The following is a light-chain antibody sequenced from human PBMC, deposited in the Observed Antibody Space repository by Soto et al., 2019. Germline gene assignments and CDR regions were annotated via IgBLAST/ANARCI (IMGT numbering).Light chain of an antibody. Sequence: QSVLTQPASVSGSPGQSITTSCTGTSSDVGGYNYVSWYQQHPGKAPKLMIYEVSNRPSGVSNRFSGSKSGNTASLTISGLQAEDEADYYCSSYTSSSHVVFGGGTELTVL. V-gene: IGLV2-14*01. CDR3: SSYTSSSHVV. J-gene: IGLJ2*01. CDR2: EVS. CDR1: SSDVGGYNY.